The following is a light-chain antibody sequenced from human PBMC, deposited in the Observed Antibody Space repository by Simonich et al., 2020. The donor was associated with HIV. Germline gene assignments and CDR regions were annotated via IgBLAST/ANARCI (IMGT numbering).Light chain of an antibody. CDR2: WAS. V-gene: IGKV4-1*01. Sequence: DIVMTQSPDSLAVSLGEWATINCNSSQNILYSSNNRHYLAWYQQKPGQPPKLLIHWASTRESGVPSRFSGSGSGTDFTLTISLQSEDSATYYCQQYYSYPLTFGGGTKVEIK. CDR3: QQYYSYPLT. CDR1: QNILYSSNNRHY. J-gene: IGKJ4*01.